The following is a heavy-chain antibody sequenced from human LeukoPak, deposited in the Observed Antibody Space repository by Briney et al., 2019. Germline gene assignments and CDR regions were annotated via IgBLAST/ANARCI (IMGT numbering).Heavy chain of an antibody. D-gene: IGHD6-25*01. J-gene: IGHJ3*01. CDR2: INHDGSST. V-gene: IGHV3-74*01. CDR1: GFAFSGFW. Sequence: PGGSLRLSCAASGFAFSGFWMHWVRQAPGKGLVWVTHINHDGSSTSYADSVKGRFTISRDNARNTLYLQMNSLRAEDSAVYFCASVVGGYYPPVDAFDLWGQGTMVTVSS. CDR3: ASVVGGYYPPVDAFDL.